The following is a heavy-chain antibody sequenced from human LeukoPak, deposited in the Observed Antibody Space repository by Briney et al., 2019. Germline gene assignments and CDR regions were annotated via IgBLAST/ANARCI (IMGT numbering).Heavy chain of an antibody. D-gene: IGHD3-22*01. J-gene: IGHJ6*02. Sequence: GGSLRLSCAASGFTFDDYGMSWVRQAPGKGLEWVSGINWNGGSTGYADSVKGRFTISRDNAKNSLYLQMNSLRAEDTALYYCARSRSYDSSGYYGPHYYGMDVWGQGTTVTVSS. CDR3: ARSRSYDSSGYYGPHYYGMDV. CDR2: INWNGGST. V-gene: IGHV3-20*04. CDR1: GFTFDDYG.